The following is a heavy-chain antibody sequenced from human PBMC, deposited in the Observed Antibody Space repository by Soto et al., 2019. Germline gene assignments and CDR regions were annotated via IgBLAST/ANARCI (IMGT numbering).Heavy chain of an antibody. CDR1: GGSVGMDIHP. J-gene: IGHJ4*02. CDR2: VLYSRST. CDR3: ARSFRGWT. V-gene: IGHV4-61*01. Sequence: QVQLQESGQELLNLSETHSPPSSVLGGSVGMDIHPGTWFGRPPGRGLEWIGYVLYSRSTVYNPPLKSRVTISLDTSENQFSLKLSSVTAADTAVYYCARSFRGWTWGQGTLVTVSS. D-gene: IGHD2-15*01.